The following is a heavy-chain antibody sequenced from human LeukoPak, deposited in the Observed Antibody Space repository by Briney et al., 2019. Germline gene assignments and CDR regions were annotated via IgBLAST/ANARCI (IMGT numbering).Heavy chain of an antibody. Sequence: PGRPLRLSCEASGFTFSSYAMSWVRQAPGKGLEWVSAISGSGGSTYYADSVKGRFTISRDNSKNTLYLQMNSLRAEDTAVYYCAKDLDSSSWSYYFDYWGQGTLVTVSS. CDR3: AKDLDSSSWSYYFDY. CDR1: GFTFSSYA. D-gene: IGHD6-13*01. CDR2: ISGSGGST. J-gene: IGHJ4*02. V-gene: IGHV3-23*01.